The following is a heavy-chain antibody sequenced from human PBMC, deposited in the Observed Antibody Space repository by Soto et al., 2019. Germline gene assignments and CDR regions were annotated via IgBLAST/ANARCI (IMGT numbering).Heavy chain of an antibody. J-gene: IGHJ4*02. Sequence: QVQLVQSGAEVKKPGSSVKVSCEAPVGTFDHAAITWVRQAPGQGLEWVGGINPMFNSTHYAQKFQGRVTITADAVTSTVCMELRGLTSDDTAVYYCAREIFAADYWGQGTLLVVSS. CDR3: AREIFAADY. CDR1: VGTFDHAA. CDR2: INPMFNST. D-gene: IGHD3-9*01. V-gene: IGHV1-69*01.